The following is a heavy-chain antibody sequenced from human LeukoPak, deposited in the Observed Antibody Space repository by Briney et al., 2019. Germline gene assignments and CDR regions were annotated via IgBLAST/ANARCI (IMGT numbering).Heavy chain of an antibody. D-gene: IGHD6-13*01. V-gene: IGHV2-5*02. Sequence: SGPTLVKPTQTLTLTCTFSGFSLSTSGVGVGWIRQPPGKALEWIALIYWDDDKRYSPSLKSRLTITKDTSKNQVVLTMTNMDPVDTATYYCAHRLTAAAGTATGFDYWGQGTLVTVSS. J-gene: IGHJ4*02. CDR1: GFSLSTSGVG. CDR2: IYWDDDK. CDR3: AHRLTAAAGTATGFDY.